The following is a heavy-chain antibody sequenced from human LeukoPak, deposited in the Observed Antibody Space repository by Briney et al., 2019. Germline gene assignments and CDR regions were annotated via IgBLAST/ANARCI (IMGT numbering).Heavy chain of an antibody. CDR2: ISSNGGST. Sequence: GGSLRLSCAASGFTFSSYAMHWVRQAPGKGLEYVSAISSNGGSTYYANSVKGRFTISRDNSKNTLYLQMGSLRAEDMAVYYCAREEDSSGLGSFDYWGQGTLVTVSS. V-gene: IGHV3-64*01. J-gene: IGHJ4*02. D-gene: IGHD6-19*01. CDR1: GFTFSSYA. CDR3: AREEDSSGLGSFDY.